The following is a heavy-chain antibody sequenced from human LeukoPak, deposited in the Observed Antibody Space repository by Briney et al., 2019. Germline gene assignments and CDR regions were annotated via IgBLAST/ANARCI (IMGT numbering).Heavy chain of an antibody. V-gene: IGHV4-38-2*02. CDR3: VRDYDISGPQKNFFDY. CDR2: IYHSGRT. J-gene: IGHJ4*02. Sequence: SETLSLTCTVSGNSISSGYYWGWIRQPPGKGLEWIGSIYHSGRTYYNPSLKSRVTISVDTSKNQFSLKLSSVTAADTAVYYCVRDYDISGPQKNFFDYWGQGTLVTVSS. D-gene: IGHD3-22*01. CDR1: GNSISSGYY.